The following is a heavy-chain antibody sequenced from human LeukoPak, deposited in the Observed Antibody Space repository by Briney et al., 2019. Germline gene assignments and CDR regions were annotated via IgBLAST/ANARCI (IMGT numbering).Heavy chain of an antibody. CDR3: ARAHYDSSGYPRY. J-gene: IGHJ4*02. CDR1: GYTFTSYD. V-gene: IGHV1-8*01. Sequence: ASVRVSCKASGYTFTSYDINWVRQATGQGLEWMGWMNPNSGNTGYAQKFQGRVTMTRNTSISTAYMELSSLRSEDTAVYYCARAHYDSSGYPRYWGQGTLVTVSS. CDR2: MNPNSGNT. D-gene: IGHD3-22*01.